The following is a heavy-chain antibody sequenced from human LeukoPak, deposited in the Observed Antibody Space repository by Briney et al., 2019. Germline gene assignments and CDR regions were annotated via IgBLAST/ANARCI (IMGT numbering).Heavy chain of an antibody. V-gene: IGHV6-1*01. J-gene: IGHJ6*02. D-gene: IGHD6-13*01. CDR1: GDSFSNNSAV. CDR3: ARGYWAHGMNV. Sequence: SQTLSLTCAISGDSFSNNSAVWNWIRQSPSRGLEWLGRTYYRSKWYNDYGASVKSRITVNPDTSKNQFSLQLNSVTPEDTAVYYCARGYWAHGMNVWGPGTTVTVSS. CDR2: TYYRSKWYN.